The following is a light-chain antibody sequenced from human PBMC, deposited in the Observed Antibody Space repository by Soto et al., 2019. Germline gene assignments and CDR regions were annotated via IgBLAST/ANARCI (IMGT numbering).Light chain of an antibody. Sequence: EIVLTQSPGTLSLSAGERATLSCRASPSVTNYLAWYQQKPGQPPRLLIYGAFNRAAGIPARFSGSGSGTDFTLTISSLEPEDSAVYYCQQRNIWPPVTFGQGTRLEI. CDR3: QQRNIWPPVT. CDR2: GAF. V-gene: IGKV3-11*01. J-gene: IGKJ5*01. CDR1: PSVTNY.